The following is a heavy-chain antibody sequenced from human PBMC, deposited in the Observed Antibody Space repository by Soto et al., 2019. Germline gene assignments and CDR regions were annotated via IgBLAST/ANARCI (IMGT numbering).Heavy chain of an antibody. CDR2: INHSGST. J-gene: IGHJ1*01. CDR1: GGSFSGYY. Sequence: PSETLSLTCAVYGGSFSGYYWSWIRQPPGKGLEWIGEINHSGSTNYNPSLKSRVTISVDTSKNQFSLKLSSVTAADTAVYYCASSYGDFEYFQHWGQGTLVTVSS. V-gene: IGHV4-34*01. CDR3: ASSYGDFEYFQH. D-gene: IGHD4-17*01.